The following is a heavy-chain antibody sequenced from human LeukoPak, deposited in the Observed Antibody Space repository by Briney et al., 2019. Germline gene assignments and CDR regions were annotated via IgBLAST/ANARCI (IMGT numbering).Heavy chain of an antibody. V-gene: IGHV3-21*01. CDR2: ISSSSTYI. D-gene: IGHD1-1*01. CDR3: ARESNDYEGYYGMDV. J-gene: IGHJ6*02. Sequence: GGSLRLSCAASGFTFSSYAMSWVRQAPGKGLEWVSSISSSSTYIYYADSVKGRFTISRDNAKNPLYLQMNSLRAEDTAVYYCARESNDYEGYYGMDVWGQGTTVTVSS. CDR1: GFTFSSYA.